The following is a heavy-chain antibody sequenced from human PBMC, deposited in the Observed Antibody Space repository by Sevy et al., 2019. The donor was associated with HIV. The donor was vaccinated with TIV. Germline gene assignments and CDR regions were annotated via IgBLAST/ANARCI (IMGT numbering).Heavy chain of an antibody. J-gene: IGHJ1*01. V-gene: IGHV3-9*01. Sequence: GGSLRLSCAASGFTFDDYAMHWVRQAPGKGLECVSGISWNSAFIGYADSVKGRLTISRDNAKNSLYLQMNSLKPEDTAFYYCAKDGGSGSGPSAEYFHHWGQGTLVTVSS. CDR1: GFTFDDYA. CDR3: AKDGGSGSGPSAEYFHH. CDR2: ISWNSAFI. D-gene: IGHD6-19*01.